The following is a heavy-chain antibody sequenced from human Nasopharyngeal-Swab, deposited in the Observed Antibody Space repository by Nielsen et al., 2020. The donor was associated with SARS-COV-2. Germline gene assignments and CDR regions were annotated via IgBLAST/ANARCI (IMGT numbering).Heavy chain of an antibody. J-gene: IGHJ4*02. CDR3: AKWGSSSRHFDY. Sequence: SLKISCAASGITFDDYAMHRVRQAPGKGLEWVSGISWNSGSIGYADSVKGRFTISRDNAKNSLYLQMNSLRAEDTALYYCAKWGSSSRHFDYWGQGTLVTVSS. V-gene: IGHV3-9*01. D-gene: IGHD6-6*01. CDR2: ISWNSGSI. CDR1: GITFDDYA.